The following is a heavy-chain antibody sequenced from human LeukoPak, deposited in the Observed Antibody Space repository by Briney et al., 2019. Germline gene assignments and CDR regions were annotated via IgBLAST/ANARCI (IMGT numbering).Heavy chain of an antibody. Sequence: PSETLSLTCAVYGGSFSGYYWSWIRQPPGKGLEWIGEINHSGSTNYHPSLKSRVTISVDTSKNQFSLKLSSVTAADTAVYYCARGDRITMIVEGAFDIWGQGTMVTVSS. CDR2: INHSGST. CDR3: ARGDRITMIVEGAFDI. J-gene: IGHJ3*02. D-gene: IGHD3-22*01. CDR1: GGSFSGYY. V-gene: IGHV4-34*01.